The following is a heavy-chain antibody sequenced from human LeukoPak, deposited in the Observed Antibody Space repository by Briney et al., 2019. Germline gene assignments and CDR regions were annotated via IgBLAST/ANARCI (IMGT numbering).Heavy chain of an antibody. V-gene: IGHV3-33*01. D-gene: IGHD4-11*01. J-gene: IGHJ5*02. CDR2: IWYDGSNK. CDR1: GTTFSSFG. CDR3: ARDGTVTAGPFDP. Sequence: PGRSLRLSCAAPGTTFSSFGMHWLRQAPGKGLEWVAFIWYDGSNKYYADSVKGRFTISRDNSKNTLYLQMNSLRVEDTAVYYCARDGTVTAGPFDPWGRGTLVTVSS.